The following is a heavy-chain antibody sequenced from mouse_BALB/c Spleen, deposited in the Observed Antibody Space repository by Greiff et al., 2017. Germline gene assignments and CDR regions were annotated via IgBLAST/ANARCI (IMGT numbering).Heavy chain of an antibody. J-gene: IGHJ1*01. Sequence: VQLQESGPGLVAPSQSLSITCTVSGFSLTSYGVHWVRQPPGKGLEWLGVIWAGGSTNYNSALMSRLSISKDNSKSQVFLKMNSLQTDDTAMYYCARTFTTVVAKSPYWYFDVWGAGTTVTVSS. V-gene: IGHV2-9*02. CDR2: IWAGGST. CDR1: GFSLTSYG. D-gene: IGHD1-1*01. CDR3: ARTFTTVVAKSPYWYFDV.